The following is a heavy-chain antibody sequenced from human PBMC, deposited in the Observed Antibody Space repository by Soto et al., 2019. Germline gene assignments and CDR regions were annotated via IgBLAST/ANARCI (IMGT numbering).Heavy chain of an antibody. CDR1: GGSFSGYY. D-gene: IGHD4-17*01. J-gene: IGHJ5*02. CDR2: INHSGST. CDR3: VAQDYVAKGYLFET. V-gene: IGHV4-34*01. Sequence: PSETLSLTCAVYGGSFSGYYWSWIRQPPGKGLEWIGEINHSGSTNYNPSLKSRVTISVDTSKNQFSLKLSSVTTADTAVYYCVAQDYVAKGYLFETCGQGTMVTGSS.